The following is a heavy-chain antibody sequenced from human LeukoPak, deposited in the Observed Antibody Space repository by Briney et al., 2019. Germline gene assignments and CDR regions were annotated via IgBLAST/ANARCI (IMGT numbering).Heavy chain of an antibody. J-gene: IGHJ3*02. CDR3: AKAGESGYSYGPGHDAFDI. V-gene: IGHV3-23*01. Sequence: GGSLRLSCAASGFTFSTYAMSWVRQALGKGLEWVSSVSTSGGDTYNADSVKGRFTISRDNSKNTLYLQMNSLRAEDTAVYYCAKAGESGYSYGPGHDAFDIWGQGTMVTVSS. CDR1: GFTFSTYA. CDR2: VSTSGGDT. D-gene: IGHD5-18*01.